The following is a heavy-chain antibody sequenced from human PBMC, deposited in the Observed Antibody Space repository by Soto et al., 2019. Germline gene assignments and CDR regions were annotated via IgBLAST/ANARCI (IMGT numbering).Heavy chain of an antibody. CDR3: AKGGGYCSSTGCYEHRYCYYCMDG. CDR1: GFTFSSYA. J-gene: IGHJ6*03. V-gene: IGHV3-23*01. Sequence: EVQLLESGGGLVQPGGSLRLSCAASGFTFSSYAMSWVRQAPGKGLEWVSAISGSGGSTYYADSVKGRCTISRDNSKNTLYLQVNCLRGEDTAVYYCAKGGGYCSSTGCYEHRYCYYCMDGWGKGATVTVSS. D-gene: IGHD2-2*01. CDR2: ISGSGGST.